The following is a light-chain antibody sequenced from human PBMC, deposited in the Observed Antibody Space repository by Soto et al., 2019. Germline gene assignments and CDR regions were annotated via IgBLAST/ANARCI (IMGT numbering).Light chain of an antibody. J-gene: IGKJ2*01. CDR3: QQSYRSPYT. CDR2: GAS. Sequence: IQMTQSPSSLSASVGDSVTVTCRASQSINIYLNWYQQKPGKAPTLLIYGASSLQSGVPSRFTGGGSRTDVTLTISSLQPEDFATYYCQQSYRSPYTFGQGTKLAIK. CDR1: QSINIY. V-gene: IGKV1-39*01.